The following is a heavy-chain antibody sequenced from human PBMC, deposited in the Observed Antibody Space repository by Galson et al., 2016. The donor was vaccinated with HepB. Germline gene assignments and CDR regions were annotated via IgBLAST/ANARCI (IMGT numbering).Heavy chain of an antibody. V-gene: IGHV4-34*01. CDR2: IYHTGGT. Sequence: ETLSLTCAFHGESLSGSSWSWIRQPPGRGLQWIGEIYHTGGTTYNPSLQSRVTMSVDTSTNQFSLKLTSVTAADTAVYFCARGLTTITTGGFDFWGQGTLVAVSS. CDR3: ARGLTTITTGGFDF. CDR1: GESLSGSS. D-gene: IGHD4-11*01. J-gene: IGHJ4*02.